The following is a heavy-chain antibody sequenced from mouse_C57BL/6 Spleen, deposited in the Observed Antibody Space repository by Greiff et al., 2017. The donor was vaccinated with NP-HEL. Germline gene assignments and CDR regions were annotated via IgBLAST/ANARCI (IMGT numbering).Heavy chain of an antibody. CDR3: TRLYDGYYAWFAY. CDR1: GYTFTDYE. Sequence: VQLQQSGAELVRPGASVTLSCKASGYTFTDYEMHWVKQTPVHSLEWIGAIDPETGGTAYNQKFKGKAILTADKSSSTAYMELRSLTSEDSAVYYCTRLYDGYYAWFAYWGQGTLVTVSA. V-gene: IGHV1-15*01. D-gene: IGHD2-3*01. J-gene: IGHJ3*01. CDR2: IDPETGGT.